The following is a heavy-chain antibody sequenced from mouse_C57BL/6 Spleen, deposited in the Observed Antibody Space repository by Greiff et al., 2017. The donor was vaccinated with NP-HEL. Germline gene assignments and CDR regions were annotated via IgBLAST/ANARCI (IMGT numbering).Heavy chain of an antibody. Sequence: EVQVVESGGGLVKPGGSLKLSCAASGFTFSDYGMHWVRQAPEKGLEWVAYISSGSSTIYYADTVKGRFTISRDNDKNTLFLQMTSLRSEDTAMYYCARGLRYGAMDYWGQGTSVTVSS. J-gene: IGHJ4*01. D-gene: IGHD1-1*01. CDR1: GFTFSDYG. CDR2: ISSGSSTI. CDR3: ARGLRYGAMDY. V-gene: IGHV5-17*01.